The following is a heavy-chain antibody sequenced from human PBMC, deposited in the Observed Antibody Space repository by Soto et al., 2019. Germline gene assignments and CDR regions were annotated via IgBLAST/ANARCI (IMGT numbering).Heavy chain of an antibody. J-gene: IGHJ6*02. D-gene: IGHD1-7*01. V-gene: IGHV3-15*01. CDR3: TTRRVTGTIYYSYGMDV. CDR2: IKSKTDGGAT. CDR1: GFTFSNAW. Sequence: PGGSLRLSCAASGFTFSNAWMSWVRQAPGKGLEWVGRIKSKTDGGATDYAAPVKGRFTISRDDSKNTLYLQMNSLKTEDTAVYYCTTRRVTGTIYYSYGMDVWGQGTTVTVSS.